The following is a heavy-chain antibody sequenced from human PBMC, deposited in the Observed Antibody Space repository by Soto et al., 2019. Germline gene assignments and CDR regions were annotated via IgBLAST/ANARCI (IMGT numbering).Heavy chain of an antibody. D-gene: IGHD2-2*01. V-gene: IGHV4-4*02. J-gene: IGHJ6*02. Sequence: SETLSLTCAVSGDSVSSSSCWSWVRQAPGKGLEWIGEIYHSGTFNYDPSLASRVSVSVDKSRNQLSLNLKSVTAADTAVYYCVRSVPAATWQYSGMDVWGQGTTVTVSS. CDR2: IYHSGTF. CDR3: VRSVPAATWQYSGMDV. CDR1: GDSVSSSSC.